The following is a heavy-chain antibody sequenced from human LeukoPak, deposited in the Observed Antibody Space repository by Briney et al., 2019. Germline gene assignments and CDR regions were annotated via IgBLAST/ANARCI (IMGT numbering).Heavy chain of an antibody. V-gene: IGHV4-4*07. CDR2: IYTSGNT. CDR3: ARSYDILTGYYHNWFDP. J-gene: IGHJ5*02. Sequence: SETLSLTCTVSSGSISNYYWNWIRQPAGKGLEWIGRIYTSGNTNYNPSLKSRVTMSADTSKNQLSLELRSVTAADTAVYYCARSYDILTGYYHNWFDPWGQGTLVTVSS. CDR1: SGSISNYY. D-gene: IGHD3-9*01.